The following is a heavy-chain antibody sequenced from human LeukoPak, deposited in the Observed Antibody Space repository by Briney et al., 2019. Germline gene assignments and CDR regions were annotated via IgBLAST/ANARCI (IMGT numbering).Heavy chain of an antibody. D-gene: IGHD4-17*01. Sequence: GGSLRLSCAASGFTFGPYSMNWVRQAPGKGLEWISYITISSSTIYYADSVKGRFTISRDNAKNSLYLQMNSLRAEDTAVYYCASHPRDDYGDYYPGGEDYWGQGTLVTVSS. CDR1: GFTFGPYS. CDR2: ITISSSTI. J-gene: IGHJ4*02. CDR3: ASHPRDDYGDYYPGGEDY. V-gene: IGHV3-48*04.